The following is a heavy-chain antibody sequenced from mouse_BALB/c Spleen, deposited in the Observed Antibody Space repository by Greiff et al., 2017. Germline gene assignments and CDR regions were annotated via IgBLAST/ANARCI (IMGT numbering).Heavy chain of an antibody. CDR2: ILPGSGST. J-gene: IGHJ3*01. Sequence: QVQLQQSGAELMKPGASVKISCKATGYTFSSYWIEWVKQRPGHGLEWIGEILPGSGSTNYNEKFKGKATFTADTSSNTAYMQLSSLTSEDSAVYYCARGAMITTGWFAYWGQGTLVTVSA. D-gene: IGHD2-4*01. CDR3: ARGAMITTGWFAY. CDR1: GYTFSSYW. V-gene: IGHV1-9*01.